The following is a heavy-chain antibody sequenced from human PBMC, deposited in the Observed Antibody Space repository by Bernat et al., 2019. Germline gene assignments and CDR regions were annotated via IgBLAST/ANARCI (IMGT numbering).Heavy chain of an antibody. CDR3: ARMGNTNWEDAFDI. CDR1: GFSLSTSGMR. J-gene: IGHJ3*02. CDR2: IDWDDDK. Sequence: QVTLKESGPALVKPTQTLTLTCTFSGFSLSTSGMRVSWIRQPPGKALEWLARIDWDDDKCYSTSLKTRLTISKDTSKNQMVLTMTNMEPVDTATYYCARMGNTNWEDAFDIWGQGTMVTVSS. V-gene: IGHV2-70*04. D-gene: IGHD7-27*01.